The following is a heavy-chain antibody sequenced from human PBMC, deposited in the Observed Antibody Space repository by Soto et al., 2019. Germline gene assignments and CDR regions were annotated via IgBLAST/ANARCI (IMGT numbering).Heavy chain of an antibody. CDR1: GFIFNNYA. Sequence: QPGGSLRLSCAASGFIFNNYAMSWVRQAPGKGLEWVSTVSVSGGTTYYADSLKGRFTISRDNSKKTVYLQMNRLRADDTAIYYCAKGLYYYDSSGYRLFDYWGQGTLVTVSS. CDR2: VSVSGGTT. CDR3: AKGLYYYDSSGYRLFDY. J-gene: IGHJ4*02. V-gene: IGHV3-23*01. D-gene: IGHD3-22*01.